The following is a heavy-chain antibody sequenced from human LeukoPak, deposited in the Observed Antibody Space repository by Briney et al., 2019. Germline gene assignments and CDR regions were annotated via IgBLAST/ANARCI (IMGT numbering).Heavy chain of an antibody. Sequence: HPGGSLRLSCTASGFTFGDYLMSWFRQAPGKGLEWIGFISGGTTEYAASVKGRFTISRDDSTSIAYLQMNSLTTEDTAVYYCSRGSGWLSAYWGQGTLVTVSS. CDR1: GFTFGDYL. J-gene: IGHJ4*02. CDR3: SRGSGWLSAY. CDR2: ISGGTT. D-gene: IGHD6-19*01. V-gene: IGHV3-49*03.